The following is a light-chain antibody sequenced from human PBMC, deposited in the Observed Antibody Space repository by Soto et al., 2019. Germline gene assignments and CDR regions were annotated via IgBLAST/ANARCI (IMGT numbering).Light chain of an antibody. CDR1: QSISSW. CDR2: KAS. CDR3: QQYNHNRT. J-gene: IGKJ1*01. V-gene: IGKV1-5*03. Sequence: DIQMTQSPSTLAASVGDRVTITCRASQSISSWLAWYQQKPGKAPEGLTYKASTLQSGVPPRFSGSGSGTEFTLAISTLQPDDSATYYYQQYNHNRTFGQGIKVDTK.